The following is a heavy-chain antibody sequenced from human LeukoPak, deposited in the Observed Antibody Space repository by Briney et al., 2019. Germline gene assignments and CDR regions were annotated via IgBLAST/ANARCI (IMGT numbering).Heavy chain of an antibody. Sequence: GGSLRLSCAASGFTFSSYAMHWVRQAPGKGLEWVAVISYDGSNKYYADSVKGRFTISRDNSKNTLYLQMNSLRAEDAAVYYCARDNTTWGGDAFDIWGQGTMVTVSS. CDR1: GFTFSSYA. J-gene: IGHJ3*02. D-gene: IGHD7-27*01. CDR3: ARDNTTWGGDAFDI. V-gene: IGHV3-30*04. CDR2: ISYDGSNK.